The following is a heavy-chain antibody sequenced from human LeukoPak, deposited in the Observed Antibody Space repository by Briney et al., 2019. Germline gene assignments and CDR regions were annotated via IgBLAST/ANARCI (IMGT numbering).Heavy chain of an antibody. Sequence: SETLSLTCTVSGGSVSSGSYFWTWIRQPPGKGLEWIGNIHHSGSTNYNPPLKSRVTISVDTSKNQFSLKLSSVTAADTAVYYCARDGGLLWFGELLTGQRYYYYGMDVWGQGTTVTVSS. CDR2: IHHSGST. CDR1: GGSVSSGSYF. V-gene: IGHV4-61*01. D-gene: IGHD3-10*01. CDR3: ARDGGLLWFGELLTGQRYYYYGMDV. J-gene: IGHJ6*02.